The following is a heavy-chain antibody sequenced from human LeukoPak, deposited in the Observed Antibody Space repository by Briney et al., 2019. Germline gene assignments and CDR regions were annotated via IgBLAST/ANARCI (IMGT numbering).Heavy chain of an antibody. CDR2: IHYSGST. J-gene: IGHJ4*02. D-gene: IGHD3-10*01. V-gene: IGHV4-39*07. CDR3: ARDGQGRLAFDY. CDR1: GGSISNGIYY. Sequence: SETLSLTCSVSGGSISNGIYYWGWIRQPPGKGLEWIGSIHYSGSTYYNPSLKSRVTISVDTSKNQFSLKLSSVTAADTAVYYCARDGQGRLAFDYWGQGTLVTVSS.